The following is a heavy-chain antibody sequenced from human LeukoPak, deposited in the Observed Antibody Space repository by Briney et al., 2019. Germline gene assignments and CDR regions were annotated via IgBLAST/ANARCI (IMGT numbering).Heavy chain of an antibody. J-gene: IGHJ4*02. Sequence: GRSLRLSSAASVFTFSSYSMNWVREAPGKGLEWVSSSSSSSSYIYYAASVKGRFTISRDNAKNSLYLQMNSLRAEDTAVYYCARGYSYGYGDLDYWGQGTLVTVSS. CDR2: SSSSSSYI. CDR3: ARGYSYGYGDLDY. CDR1: VFTFSSYS. V-gene: IGHV3-21*01. D-gene: IGHD5-18*01.